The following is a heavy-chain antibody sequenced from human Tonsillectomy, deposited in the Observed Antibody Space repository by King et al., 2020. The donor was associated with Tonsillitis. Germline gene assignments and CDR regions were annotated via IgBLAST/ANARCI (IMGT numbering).Heavy chain of an antibody. Sequence: VQLVESGGGFVQPGGSLRLSCAASGFTFSSYAMSWVRQAPGKGLDWVSAVSGSGGSTYDADSVKGRFTISRDNSKNTLHLQMNSLRAEDTAVYYCAKDVAVAGGVLYFDYWGQGTLVTVSS. D-gene: IGHD6-19*01. J-gene: IGHJ4*02. V-gene: IGHV3-23*04. CDR3: AKDVAVAGGVLYFDY. CDR1: GFTFSSYA. CDR2: VSGSGGST.